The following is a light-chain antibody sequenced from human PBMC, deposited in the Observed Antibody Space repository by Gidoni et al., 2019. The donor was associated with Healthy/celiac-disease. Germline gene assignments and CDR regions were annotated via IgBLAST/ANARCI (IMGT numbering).Light chain of an antibody. CDR2: EVS. Sequence: QSALTQPASVPGSPGQSLTISCTGTNSDVGSYNLVSWYQQHPGKATKLMIYEVSKRPSGVSNRFSGSKSGNTASLTISGLQAEDEADYYCCSYAGSRVVFGGGTKLTVL. CDR1: NSDVGSYNL. J-gene: IGLJ2*01. V-gene: IGLV2-23*02. CDR3: CSYAGSRVV.